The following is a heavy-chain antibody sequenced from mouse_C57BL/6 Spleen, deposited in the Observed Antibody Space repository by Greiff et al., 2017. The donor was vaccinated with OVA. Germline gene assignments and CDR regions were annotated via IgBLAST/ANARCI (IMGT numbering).Heavy chain of an antibody. J-gene: IGHJ3*01. CDR3: ARSGTVFFAY. Sequence: VQLQESGAELVKPGASVKISCKASGYAFSSYWMNWVKQRPGKGLEGIGQIYPGDGDTNYNGQFKGKATLPADKSSSTAYLQLGSLTSEDSAVYFCARSGTVFFAYWGQGTLVTVSA. V-gene: IGHV1-80*01. D-gene: IGHD4-1*01. CDR1: GYAFSSYW. CDR2: IYPGDGDT.